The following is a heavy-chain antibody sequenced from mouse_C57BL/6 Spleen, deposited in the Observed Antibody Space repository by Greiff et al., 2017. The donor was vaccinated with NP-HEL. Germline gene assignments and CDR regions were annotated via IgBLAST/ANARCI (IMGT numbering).Heavy chain of an antibody. Sequence: EVQLQQSGAELVRPGASVKLSCTASGFNIKDDYMHWVKQRPEQGLEWIGWIDPENGDTESASKFQGKATITADTSSNTAYLQLSSLTSEDTAVYYCTSYYYGSSSFDYWGQGTTLTVSS. CDR1: GFNIKDDY. J-gene: IGHJ2*01. D-gene: IGHD1-1*01. CDR2: IDPENGDT. V-gene: IGHV14-4*01. CDR3: TSYYYGSSSFDY.